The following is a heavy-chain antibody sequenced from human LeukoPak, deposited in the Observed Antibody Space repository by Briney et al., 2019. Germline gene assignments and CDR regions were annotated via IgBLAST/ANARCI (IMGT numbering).Heavy chain of an antibody. J-gene: IGHJ4*02. CDR1: GFTFSSYG. Sequence: PGGSLRLSCAASGFTFSSYGMHWIRQAPGKGLEWVAFIRFDGGVSGDYYGKSVKGRFTISRDNSKDTLYLQMNSLRPEDSAVYYCAKDPLGRNGGYLGGQGTLVIVSS. CDR2: IRFDGGVSGD. V-gene: IGHV3-30*02. D-gene: IGHD4-23*01. CDR3: AKDPLGRNGGYL.